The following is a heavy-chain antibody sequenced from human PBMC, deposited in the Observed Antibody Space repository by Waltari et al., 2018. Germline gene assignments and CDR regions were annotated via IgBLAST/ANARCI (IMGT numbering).Heavy chain of an antibody. D-gene: IGHD1-1*01. J-gene: IGHJ3*01. CDR3: AKVGVGLTTWYPFDV. CDR1: GFPFSDYG. Sequence: QVHLVESGGGVVQPGGSLRLSCAASGFPFSDYGMPWVRQAPGKGLEWVAFIRYDASDIYYRDSVKGRFTISRDNSKNTLFLQMSSLRPEDTAVYYCAKVGVGLTTWYPFDVWGQGTMVTVSS. V-gene: IGHV3-30*02. CDR2: IRYDASDI.